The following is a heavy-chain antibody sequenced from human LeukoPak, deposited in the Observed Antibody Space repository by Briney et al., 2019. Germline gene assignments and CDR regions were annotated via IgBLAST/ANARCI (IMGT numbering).Heavy chain of an antibody. CDR3: ARYSSAIDAFDI. CDR2: IIPIFGTA. V-gene: IGHV1-69*13. CDR1: GGTFSSYA. J-gene: IGHJ3*02. D-gene: IGHD6-19*01. Sequence: SVKVSCKASGGTFSSYAMSWVRQAPGQGLEWMGGIIPIFGTANYAQKFQGRVTITADESTSTAYMELSSLRSEDTAVYYCARYSSAIDAFDIWGQGTMVTVSS.